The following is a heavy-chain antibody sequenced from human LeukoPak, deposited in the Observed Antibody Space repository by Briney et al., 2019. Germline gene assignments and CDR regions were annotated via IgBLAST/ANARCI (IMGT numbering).Heavy chain of an antibody. V-gene: IGHV3-74*01. D-gene: IGHD6-19*01. J-gene: IGHJ4*02. Sequence: GGSLRLSCAASGFTFSSYWMHWVRQAPGKGRVWVSRINSDGSSTSYADPVKGRFTISRGNAKNTLYLQMHSLRAEDTAVYYCARHYSSGSDYWGQGTLVTVSS. CDR2: INSDGSST. CDR1: GFTFSSYW. CDR3: ARHYSSGSDY.